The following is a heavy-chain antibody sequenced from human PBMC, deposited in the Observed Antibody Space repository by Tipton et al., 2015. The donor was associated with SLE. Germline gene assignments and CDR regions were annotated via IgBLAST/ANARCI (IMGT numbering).Heavy chain of an antibody. J-gene: IGHJ4*02. CDR1: SGSISSHY. Sequence: TLSLTCTVSSGSISSHYWSWIRQPAGKGLEWIGRIYTSGSTNYNPSLKSRVTISVDTSKNQFSLKLSSVTAADTAVYYCARDDCSGGSCHGDYWGQGTLVTVSS. V-gene: IGHV4-4*07. CDR2: IYTSGST. D-gene: IGHD2-15*01. CDR3: ARDDCSGGSCHGDY.